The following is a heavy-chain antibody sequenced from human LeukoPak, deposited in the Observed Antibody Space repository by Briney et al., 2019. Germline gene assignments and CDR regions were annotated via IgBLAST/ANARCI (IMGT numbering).Heavy chain of an antibody. J-gene: IGHJ5*02. V-gene: IGHV3-48*03. CDR1: GFTFSSYE. Sequence: GGSLRLSCAASGFTFSSYEMNWVRQAPGKGLEWVSYISASGSTIYYADSVKGRFTIPRDNAQNSLYLQMNSLRAEDTAVYYCAREGTMVRGVIGWFDPWGQGTLVTVSS. D-gene: IGHD3-10*01. CDR3: AREGTMVRGVIGWFDP. CDR2: ISASGSTI.